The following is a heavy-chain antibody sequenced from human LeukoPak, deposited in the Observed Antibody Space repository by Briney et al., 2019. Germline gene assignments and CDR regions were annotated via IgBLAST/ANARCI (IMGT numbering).Heavy chain of an antibody. Sequence: SGGSLRLSCAASGFTFSSYWMSWVRHAPGKGLEWVANIKQDGSEKYYVDSVEGRFTISRDNAKNSLYLQMNSLRAEDTAVYYCARGDSSWSLSWFDPWGQGTLVTVSS. CDR1: GFTFSSYW. CDR2: IKQDGSEK. D-gene: IGHD6-13*01. V-gene: IGHV3-7*04. J-gene: IGHJ5*02. CDR3: ARGDSSWSLSWFDP.